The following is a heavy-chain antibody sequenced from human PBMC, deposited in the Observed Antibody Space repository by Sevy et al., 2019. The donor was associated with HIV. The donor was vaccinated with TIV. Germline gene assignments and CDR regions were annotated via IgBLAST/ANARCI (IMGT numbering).Heavy chain of an antibody. CDR1: GFTVSANY. CDR3: ARGRPTATTLGYAFEI. V-gene: IGHV3-53*01. CDR2: IYSGGRT. Sequence: GGSLRLSCAASGFTVSANYMTWVRQAPGKGLEWVSIIYSGGRTSLTDSVKGRFTISRDNAKNMLYLQMNSLRAEDTAVYYCARGRPTATTLGYAFEIWGQGTKVTVSS. J-gene: IGHJ3*02. D-gene: IGHD4-17*01.